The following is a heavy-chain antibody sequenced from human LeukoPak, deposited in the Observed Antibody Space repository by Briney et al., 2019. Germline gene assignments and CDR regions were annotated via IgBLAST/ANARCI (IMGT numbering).Heavy chain of an antibody. D-gene: IGHD5-24*01. CDR2: IDSRSATI. CDR3: ARGLGMAHYYYYMDV. Sequence: GGSLRLSCAAFGFTFSTYEMNWLRQAPGKGLEWVAYIDSRSATIYYAESVKGRFAISRDNAKNSLYLQMNSLRAEDTAIYYCARGLGMAHYYYYMDVWGKGTTVTISS. J-gene: IGHJ6*03. CDR1: GFTFSTYE. V-gene: IGHV3-48*03.